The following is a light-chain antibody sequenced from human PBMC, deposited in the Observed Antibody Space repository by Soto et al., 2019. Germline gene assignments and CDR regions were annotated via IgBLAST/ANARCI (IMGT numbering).Light chain of an antibody. J-gene: IGKJ5*01. V-gene: IGKV3D-15*01. Sequence: EIVMTQSPATLSVSPGERATLSCTSSQYVGHNLAWYQKKPGQAARLLVYDASIRATGIPARFSGSGSGTEFTLTISSLESGDFAVYYCQQYKQWPPITFGQGTRLEI. CDR2: DAS. CDR3: QQYKQWPPIT. CDR1: QYVGHN.